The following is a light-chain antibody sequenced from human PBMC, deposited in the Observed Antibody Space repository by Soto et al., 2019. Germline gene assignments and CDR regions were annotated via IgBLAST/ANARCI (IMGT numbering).Light chain of an antibody. Sequence: DIQMTQSPSTLSASVGDRVTITCRASQSISSWLAWYQQKPGKAPKLLIYDASSLESGVPSRFSGSGSGTKFTLTISNLQHDDVATYYCQQYNSYPWTFGQGTKVEIK. CDR1: QSISSW. V-gene: IGKV1-5*01. CDR3: QQYNSYPWT. J-gene: IGKJ1*01. CDR2: DAS.